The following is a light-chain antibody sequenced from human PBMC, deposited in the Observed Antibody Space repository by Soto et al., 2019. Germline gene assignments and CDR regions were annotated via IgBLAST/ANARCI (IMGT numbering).Light chain of an antibody. Sequence: EIVLTQSPGTLSLSPGERATLSCRASQSVSSAYLAWYQQIPGQAPRLLIYGASSRATGIPDRFSGSGSGTDFTLTISGLEPEDFAVYYCHQYASSRTFGPGTKVE. V-gene: IGKV3-20*01. J-gene: IGKJ1*01. CDR1: QSVSSAY. CDR3: HQYASSRT. CDR2: GAS.